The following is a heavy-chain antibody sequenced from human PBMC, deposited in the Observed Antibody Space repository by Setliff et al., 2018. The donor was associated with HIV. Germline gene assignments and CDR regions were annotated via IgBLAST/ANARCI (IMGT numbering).Heavy chain of an antibody. CDR2: IYHSGSA. CDR3: ARDSLRHRDLEWSHNWFDP. D-gene: IGHD3-3*01. Sequence: TSETLSLTCPVSGGSVNSGGFYWSWVRQHPERGLEWIGFIYHSGSAYYNPSLKSRAKISVDTSKNQFSLKLTSVTVADTALYFCARDSLRHRDLEWSHNWFDPWGQGTLVTVSS. J-gene: IGHJ5*02. CDR1: GGSVNSGGFY. V-gene: IGHV4-31*03.